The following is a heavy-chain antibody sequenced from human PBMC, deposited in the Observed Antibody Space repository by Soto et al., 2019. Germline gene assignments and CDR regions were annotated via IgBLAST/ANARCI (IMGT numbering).Heavy chain of an antibody. CDR2: IYKSATT. Sequence: SETLSLTCSVSGDSISTVDYFWAWIRQPPGQALEYIGYIYKSATTYYNPSFEGRVAISLDTSKSHFSLNVTSVTAADTAVYFCARGRYCLTGRCFPNWFDSWGQGTLVTVSS. CDR3: ARGRYCLTGRCFPNWFDS. CDR1: GDSISTVDYF. J-gene: IGHJ5*01. D-gene: IGHD2-15*01. V-gene: IGHV4-30-4*01.